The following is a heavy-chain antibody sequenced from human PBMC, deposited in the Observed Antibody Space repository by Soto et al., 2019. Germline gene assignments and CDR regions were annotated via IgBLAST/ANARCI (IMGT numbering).Heavy chain of an antibody. Sequence: GGSLRLSCAASGFTFSSYAMNWVRQAPGKGLEWVSVISGSDGSTYYADSVKGRFTISRDNSKNTLNLQMNSLIAEDTAVYYCARRSSSWYFDYWGQGTLVTVSS. V-gene: IGHV3-23*01. CDR3: ARRSSSWYFDY. J-gene: IGHJ4*02. CDR1: GFTFSSYA. D-gene: IGHD6-13*01. CDR2: ISGSDGST.